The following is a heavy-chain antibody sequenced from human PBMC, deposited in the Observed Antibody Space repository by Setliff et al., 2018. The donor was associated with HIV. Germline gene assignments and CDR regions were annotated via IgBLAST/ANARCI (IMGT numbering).Heavy chain of an antibody. Sequence: ASVKVSCKASGSTFSRYGLHWVRQAPGQRLEWMGWTNAGNGKTKYSQKFQSRVTITRDTSARKAYMELSSLRSEDTAVYYCASSTVTVFGVVPYYFDYWGQGTLVTVSS. V-gene: IGHV1-3*01. J-gene: IGHJ4*02. CDR3: ASSTVTVFGVVPYYFDY. CDR2: TNAGNGKT. D-gene: IGHD3-3*01. CDR1: GSTFSRYG.